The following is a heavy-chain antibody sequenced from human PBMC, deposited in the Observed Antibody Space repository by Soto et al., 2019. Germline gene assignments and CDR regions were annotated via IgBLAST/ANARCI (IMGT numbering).Heavy chain of an antibody. CDR3: ARSLPGTYGAFDL. Sequence: EVQLVESGGGLVQPGRSLRLSCAASGFTFDDYAMHWVRQAPGKGLEWVSGISGDGSSTNYADSVKGRFTISRDNAKNTVYLQIDSLRAEDTAVYYCARSLPGTYGAFDLWGQGTVVTVSS. J-gene: IGHJ3*01. D-gene: IGHD1-7*01. V-gene: IGHV3-9*01. CDR2: ISGDGSST. CDR1: GFTFDDYA.